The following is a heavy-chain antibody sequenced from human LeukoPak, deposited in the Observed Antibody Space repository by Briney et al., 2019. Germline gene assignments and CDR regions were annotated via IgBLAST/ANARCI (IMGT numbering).Heavy chain of an antibody. V-gene: IGHV4-30-4*01. CDR1: GGSISSGDYY. D-gene: IGHD4-17*01. CDR3: AREALRPSRWFDP. Sequence: PSQTLSLTCTVSGGSISSGDYYWSWIRQTPGKGLEWIGYIYYSGSTYYNPSLKSRVTISVDTSNNQFSLKLSSVTAADTAVYYCAREALRPSRWFDPWGQGTLVTVSS. CDR2: IYYSGST. J-gene: IGHJ5*02.